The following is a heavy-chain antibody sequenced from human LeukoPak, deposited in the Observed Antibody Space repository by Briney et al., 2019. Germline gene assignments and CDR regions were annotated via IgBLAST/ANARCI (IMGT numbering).Heavy chain of an antibody. Sequence: GGSLRLSCAASGFTFSSYGMHWVRQAPGKGLEWVAVISYDGSNKYYADSVKGRFTISRDNSKNTLYLQMNSLRAEDTAVYYCARDRLSYSGSSAGFDPWGQGTLVTVSS. CDR3: ARDRLSYSGSSAGFDP. CDR2: ISYDGSNK. J-gene: IGHJ5*02. V-gene: IGHV3-30*03. D-gene: IGHD6-13*01. CDR1: GFTFSSYG.